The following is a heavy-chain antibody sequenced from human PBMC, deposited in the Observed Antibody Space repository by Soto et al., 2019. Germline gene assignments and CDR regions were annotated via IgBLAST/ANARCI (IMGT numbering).Heavy chain of an antibody. J-gene: IGHJ4*02. CDR3: ARAVYCISSSCYGPFDY. CDR1: GGSISSYN. V-gene: IGHV4-59*01. CDR2: IHYSGSA. Sequence: SETLSLTCTVSGGSISSYNWSWIRQPPGKGLEWIGYIHYSGSAYYNPSLKSRVTISVDTSKKQFSLKLSSVTPADTAVYYCARAVYCISSSCYGPFDYWGQGTLVTVS. D-gene: IGHD2-2*01.